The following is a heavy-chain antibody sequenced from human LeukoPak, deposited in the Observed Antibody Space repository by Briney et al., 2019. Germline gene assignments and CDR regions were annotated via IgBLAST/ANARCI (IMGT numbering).Heavy chain of an antibody. Sequence: PSETLSLTCTVSGGSISSGSYYWSWIRQPAGKGLEWIGRIYTSGSTNYNPSLKSRVTISVDTSKNQFSLKLSSVTAADTAVYYCAKKTRGYSYGSAFDIWGQGTMVIVSS. CDR2: IYTSGST. J-gene: IGHJ3*02. CDR3: AKKTRGYSYGSAFDI. D-gene: IGHD5-18*01. CDR1: GGSISSGSYY. V-gene: IGHV4-61*02.